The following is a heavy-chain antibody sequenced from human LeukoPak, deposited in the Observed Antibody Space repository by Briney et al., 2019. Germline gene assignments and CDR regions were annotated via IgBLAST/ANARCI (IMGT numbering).Heavy chain of an antibody. D-gene: IGHD6-13*01. V-gene: IGHV1-46*01. CDR1: GYTFTSHW. CDR2: INPSDGST. Sequence: GASVKVSCKASGYTFTSHWIRWVRQAPGQGLEWMGLINPSDGSTAYAHRFQGRVTMTRDTSTSIVYMDLSSLRSEDTAVYYCAKAPRNSSTMLDYWGQGTLLTVSS. J-gene: IGHJ4*02. CDR3: AKAPRNSSTMLDY.